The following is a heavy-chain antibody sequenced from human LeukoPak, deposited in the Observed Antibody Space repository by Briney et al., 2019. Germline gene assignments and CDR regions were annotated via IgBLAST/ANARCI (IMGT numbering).Heavy chain of an antibody. CDR3: AKGNNGCYDS. J-gene: IGHJ4*02. Sequence: PSGGSLRLSCAASGFTFDDYTMHWVRQAPGKGLEWVSLISWDGGSTYHADSVKGRFTISRDNSKNTLYMQMNSLRAEDTAVHYCAKGNNGCYDSWGQGTLVTVSS. CDR1: GFTFDDYT. CDR2: ISWDGGST. D-gene: IGHD2-15*01. V-gene: IGHV3-43*01.